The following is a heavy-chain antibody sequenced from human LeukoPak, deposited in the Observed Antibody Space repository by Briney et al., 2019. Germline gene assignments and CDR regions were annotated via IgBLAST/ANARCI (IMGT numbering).Heavy chain of an antibody. J-gene: IGHJ4*02. CDR1: RYSFTSYG. CDR2: ISAYNGNT. D-gene: IGHD1-26*01. CDR3: ARDDRQEVGDY. Sequence: ALVTVSCMPSRYSFTSYGISWVRQAPGHGLEWMGWISAYNGNTNYAQKLQGRVTMTTDTSTSTAYMELRSLRSDDTAVYYCARDDRQEVGDYWGQGTLVTVSS. V-gene: IGHV1-18*01.